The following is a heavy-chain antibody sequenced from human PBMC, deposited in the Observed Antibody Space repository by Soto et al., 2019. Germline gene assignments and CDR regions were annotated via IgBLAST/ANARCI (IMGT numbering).Heavy chain of an antibody. CDR3: ATADVFGVVTPFFEY. J-gene: IGHJ4*02. V-gene: IGHV4-39*01. D-gene: IGHD3-3*01. Sequence: QLQLQESGPGLVKPSETLSLTCTVSGGSISSRSHYWGWIRQSPGKHLEWIGSSFYRGSTHYNPSLKTRVTISVDTSKNQVSLKLYSVTAADPAVYYCATADVFGVVTPFFEYWGQGILVTVSS. CDR1: GGSISSRSHY. CDR2: SFYRGST.